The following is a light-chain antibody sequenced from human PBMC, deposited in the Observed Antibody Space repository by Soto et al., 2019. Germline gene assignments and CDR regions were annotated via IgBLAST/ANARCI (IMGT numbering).Light chain of an antibody. CDR2: RNN. CDR1: SSNIGSNY. CDR3: AAWDDSLMVEVV. J-gene: IGLJ2*01. Sequence: QPVLTQPPSASGTPGQRVTISCSGSSSNIGSNYVYWYQQLPGTAPKLLIYRNNQRPSGVPDRFSGSKSGTSASLAISGLRSEDEADYYCAAWDDSLMVEVVFGGGTQLTVL. V-gene: IGLV1-47*01.